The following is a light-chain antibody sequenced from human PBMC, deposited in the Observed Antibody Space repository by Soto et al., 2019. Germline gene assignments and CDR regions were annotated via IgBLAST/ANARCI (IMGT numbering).Light chain of an antibody. CDR1: QRVSSSF. CDR3: QQYGSPPWT. V-gene: IGKV3-20*01. J-gene: IGKJ1*01. Sequence: EIVLTQSPGTLSLSPGERATLSCRASQRVSSSFLAWYQQKPGQAPRLLIFGASSSATGVPDRFSGSGSGTDFTLTISRLEPEDFAVYYCQQYGSPPWTFGQGTKVDI. CDR2: GAS.